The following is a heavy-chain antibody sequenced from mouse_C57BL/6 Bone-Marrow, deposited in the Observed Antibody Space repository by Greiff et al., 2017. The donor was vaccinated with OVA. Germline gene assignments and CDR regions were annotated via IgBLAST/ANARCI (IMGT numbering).Heavy chain of an antibody. CDR3: ASRYYGPWYFDV. V-gene: IGHV2-2*01. CDR2: IWSGGST. CDR1: GFSLTSYG. D-gene: IGHD1-1*01. Sequence: QVQLQQSGPGLVQPSQSLSITCTVSGFSLTSYGVHWVRQSPGKGLEWLGVIWSGGSTDYNAAFISRLSISKDNSKSQVFFKMNSLQADDTAIYYCASRYYGPWYFDVWGTGTTVTVSS. J-gene: IGHJ1*03.